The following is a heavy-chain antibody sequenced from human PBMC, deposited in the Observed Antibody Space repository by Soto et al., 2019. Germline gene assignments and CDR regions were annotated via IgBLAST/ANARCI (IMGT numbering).Heavy chain of an antibody. J-gene: IGHJ5*02. CDR2: IYHSGNT. Sequence: QVQLQESGPGLMKPSQTLSLTCTVSGGSISSGDYYWSWIRQPPGKGLEWIGYIYHSGNTYYNPSLKSRVTISVDTSKNQFSLKLSSVTAADTAVYYCARERPDGARLDPWGQGTLVIVSS. D-gene: IGHD6-6*01. CDR1: GGSISSGDYY. CDR3: ARERPDGARLDP. V-gene: IGHV4-30-4*01.